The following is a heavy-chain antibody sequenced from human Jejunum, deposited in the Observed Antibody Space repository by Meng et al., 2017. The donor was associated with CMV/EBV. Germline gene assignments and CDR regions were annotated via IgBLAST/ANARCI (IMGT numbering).Heavy chain of an antibody. Sequence: EVQGVECGGGLVKPGGSLRLSCATSGFTLRNAWMSWVRQAPGKGLEWIGRVTDKGTTDYAAPVKDRFTISRDDSKDTLYLQINSLRMEDTAMYYCLYSGNEWYSGFWGQGTLVTVSS. CDR3: LYSGNEWYSGF. CDR2: VTDKGTT. V-gene: IGHV3-15*01. D-gene: IGHD5-12*01. J-gene: IGHJ4*02. CDR1: GFTLRNAW.